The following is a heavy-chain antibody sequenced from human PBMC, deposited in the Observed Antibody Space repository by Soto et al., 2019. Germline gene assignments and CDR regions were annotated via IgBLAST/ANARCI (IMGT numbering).Heavy chain of an antibody. D-gene: IGHD2-2*01. V-gene: IGHV1-8*01. Sequence: GASVKVSCKASGYTFTSYDINWVRQATGQGLEWMGWMNPNSGNTGYAQKFQGRVTMTRNTSISTAYMELSSLRSEDTAVYYCARDDSAAMFGGVWFDPWGQGTLVTVSS. CDR3: ARDDSAAMFGGVWFDP. CDR1: GYTFTSYD. J-gene: IGHJ5*02. CDR2: MNPNSGNT.